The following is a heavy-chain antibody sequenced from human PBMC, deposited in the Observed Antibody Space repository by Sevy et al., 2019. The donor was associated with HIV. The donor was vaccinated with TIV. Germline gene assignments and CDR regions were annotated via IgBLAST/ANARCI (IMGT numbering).Heavy chain of an antibody. J-gene: IGHJ4*02. CDR3: ARDPALYSSGWSDY. Sequence: GSLRLSCAASGFTFSSYWMSWVRQAPGKGLEWVANIKQDGSEKYYVDSVKGRFTISRDNAKNSLYLQMNSLRAEDTAVYYCARDPALYSSGWSDYWGQGTLVTVSS. V-gene: IGHV3-7*01. CDR1: GFTFSSYW. D-gene: IGHD6-19*01. CDR2: IKQDGSEK.